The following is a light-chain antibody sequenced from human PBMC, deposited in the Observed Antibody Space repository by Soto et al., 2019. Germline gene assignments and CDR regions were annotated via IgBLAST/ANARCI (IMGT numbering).Light chain of an antibody. CDR3: QQYGDPPPYS. CDR2: CSS. Sequence: EIVWTQSPGTLSLSPGERATLSCRASQSVSRSSLAWYQQRPGQAPRLLIFCSSSRAAGIPDRFSGSGSATDFPLTISRLEPEESAVYYCQQYGDPPPYSFGQGTKLEI. CDR1: QSVSRSS. V-gene: IGKV3-20*01. J-gene: IGKJ2*03.